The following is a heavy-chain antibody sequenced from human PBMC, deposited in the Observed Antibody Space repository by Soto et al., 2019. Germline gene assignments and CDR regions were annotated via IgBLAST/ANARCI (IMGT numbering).Heavy chain of an antibody. V-gene: IGHV4-39*01. D-gene: IGHD2-15*01. CDR2: IYYSGST. Sequence: SETLSLTCTVSGGSISISSYYWGCIRQPPGKGLEWIGSIYYSGSTYYNPSLKSRVTISVDTSKNQFSLKLSSVTAADTAVYYCARRSVVETYYYYYYGMDVWGQGTTVTVSS. CDR3: ARRSVVETYYYYYYGMDV. J-gene: IGHJ6*02. CDR1: GGSISISSYY.